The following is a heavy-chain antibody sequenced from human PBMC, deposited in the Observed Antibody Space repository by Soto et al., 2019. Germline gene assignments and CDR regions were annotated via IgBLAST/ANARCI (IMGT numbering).Heavy chain of an antibody. Sequence: QVQLVQSGAEVKKPGASVKVSCKASGYTFTSYYMHWVRQAPGQGLEWMGIINPSGGSTSYAQKFQGRVTMTRDTSTSTVHMELSSLRSEDTAVYYCARGDHLNLGVNWFDPWGQGTLVTVSS. CDR2: INPSGGST. CDR3: ARGDHLNLGVNWFDP. V-gene: IGHV1-46*01. J-gene: IGHJ5*02. CDR1: GYTFTSYY. D-gene: IGHD3-16*01.